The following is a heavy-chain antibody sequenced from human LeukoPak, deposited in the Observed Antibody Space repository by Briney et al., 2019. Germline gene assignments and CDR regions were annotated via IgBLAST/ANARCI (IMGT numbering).Heavy chain of an antibody. CDR1: GGSFSDYY. V-gene: IGHV4-34*01. CDR3: ARRLLWFGELLSFDL. J-gene: IGHJ2*01. D-gene: IGHD3-10*01. CDR2: IHHSGST. Sequence: SSATPSLTCAVYGGSFSDYYWIWIRQPPGKGLDWIGEIHHSGSTNYKPSLKSRVTISVATSKNQFSLKLSSVTAADTAVYYCARRLLWFGELLSFDLWGRGTLVTVSS.